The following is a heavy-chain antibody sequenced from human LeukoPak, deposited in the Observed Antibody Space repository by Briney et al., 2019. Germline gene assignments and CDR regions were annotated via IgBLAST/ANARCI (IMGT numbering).Heavy chain of an antibody. CDR3: AKVSCDYVWGSYRCPFDY. J-gene: IGHJ4*02. CDR2: ISGSGGST. CDR1: GFTFSSYA. V-gene: IGHV3-23*01. D-gene: IGHD3-16*02. Sequence: GASLRLSCAASGFTFSSYAMNWVRQAPGKGLEWVSAISGSGGSTYYADSVEGRFTISRDNSKNTLYLQMNSLRAEDTAVYYCAKVSCDYVWGSYRCPFDYWGQGTLVTVSS.